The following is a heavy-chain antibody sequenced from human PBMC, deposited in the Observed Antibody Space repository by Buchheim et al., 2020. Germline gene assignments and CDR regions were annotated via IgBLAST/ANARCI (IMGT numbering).Heavy chain of an antibody. Sequence: QVQLVESGGGVVQPGRSLRLSCAASGFTFSRYGMHWVRQASGKGLEWVAVIWYDGSNKYYADSVKGRFTISRANSTNTLNLQMNSRRAEDTAVYYCAREHNPRMDYYYYYGMDVWGQGTT. J-gene: IGHJ6*02. CDR1: GFTFSRYG. CDR3: AREHNPRMDYYYYYGMDV. D-gene: IGHD1-14*01. CDR2: IWYDGSNK. V-gene: IGHV3-33*01.